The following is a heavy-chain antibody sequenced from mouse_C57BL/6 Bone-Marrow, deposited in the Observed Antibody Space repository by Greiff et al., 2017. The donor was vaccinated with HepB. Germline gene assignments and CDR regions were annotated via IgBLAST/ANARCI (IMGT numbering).Heavy chain of an antibody. J-gene: IGHJ2*01. CDR3: ARHRIYYDYDDGGGFDY. V-gene: IGHV5-6*02. D-gene: IGHD2-4*01. Sequence: DVKLVESGGDLVKPGGSLKLSCAASGFTFSSYGMSWVRQTPDKRLEWVATISSGGSYTYYPDSVKGRFTISRDNAKNTLYLQRSSLKSEDTAMYYGARHRIYYDYDDGGGFDYWGQGTTLTVSS. CDR2: ISSGGSYT. CDR1: GFTFSSYG.